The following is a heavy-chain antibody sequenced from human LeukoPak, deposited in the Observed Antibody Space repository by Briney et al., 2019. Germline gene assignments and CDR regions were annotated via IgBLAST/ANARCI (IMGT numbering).Heavy chain of an antibody. V-gene: IGHV4-34*01. CDR3: ARGGSKTYYYGSGTGRWFDP. J-gene: IGHJ5*02. CDR1: GGSFSGYY. CDR2: INHSGST. D-gene: IGHD3-10*01. Sequence: SETLSLTXAVYGGSFSGYYWSWIRQPPGKGLEWIGEINHSGSTNYNPSLKSRVTISVDTSKNQFSLKLSSVTAADTAVYYCARGGSKTYYYGSGTGRWFDPWGQGTLVTVSS.